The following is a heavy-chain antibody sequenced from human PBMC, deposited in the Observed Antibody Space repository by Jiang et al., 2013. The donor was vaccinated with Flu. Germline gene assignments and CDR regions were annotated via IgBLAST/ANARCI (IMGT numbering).Heavy chain of an antibody. V-gene: IGHV3-30*18. Sequence: VQLLESGGGVVQPGRSLRLSCAASGFTFSDYGMHWVRQAPGKGLEWVAVISYHGGNKYYADSVKGRFTISRDNSKNTLYLQMNSLRAEDTAVYYCAKDYRRRITMVQAKTGGIDYWGQGTLVTVSS. J-gene: IGHJ4*02. CDR1: GFTFSDYG. D-gene: IGHD3-10*01. CDR3: AKDYRRRITMVQAKTGGIDY. CDR2: ISYHGGNK.